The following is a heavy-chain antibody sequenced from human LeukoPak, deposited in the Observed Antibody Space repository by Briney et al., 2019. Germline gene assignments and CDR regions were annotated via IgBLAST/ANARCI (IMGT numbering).Heavy chain of an antibody. CDR1: GYTFTGYY. CDR3: ARATFRPGGYAFDI. CDR2: INPNSGGT. Sequence: ASVKVSCKASGYTFTGYYMHWVRQAPGQGLEWMGWINPNSGGTNYAQKFQGRVTMTRDTPISTAYMELSRLRSDDTAVYYCARATFRPGGYAFDIWGQGTMVTVSS. D-gene: IGHD1-14*01. V-gene: IGHV1-2*02. J-gene: IGHJ3*02.